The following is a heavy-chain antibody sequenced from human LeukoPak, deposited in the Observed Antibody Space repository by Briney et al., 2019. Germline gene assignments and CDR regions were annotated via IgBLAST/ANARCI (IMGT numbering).Heavy chain of an antibody. V-gene: IGHV1-18*01. CDR3: AREPLPYCSSTSCHGFGFDP. J-gene: IGHJ5*02. Sequence: ASVKVSCKASGYTCTSYGISWVRQAPGQGLEWMGWISAHNGNTNYAQKLQGRVTMTTDTSTSTAYMELRSLRSDDTAVYYCAREPLPYCSSTSCHGFGFDPRGQGTLVTVSS. D-gene: IGHD2-2*01. CDR1: GYTCTSYG. CDR2: ISAHNGNT.